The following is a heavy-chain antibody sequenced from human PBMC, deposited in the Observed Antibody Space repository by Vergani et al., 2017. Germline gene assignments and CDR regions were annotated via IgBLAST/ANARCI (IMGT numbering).Heavy chain of an antibody. J-gene: IGHJ3*01. CDR1: GGSISAGYF. D-gene: IGHD4-23*01. V-gene: IGHV4-61*02. CDR2: ISASGNA. Sequence: QVQLQASGPGRVKPSQTLSLTCTMSGGSISAGYFWSCIRQPAGKGLEWLGHISASGNASHSPSLKTRVSMSVDTSKNQFSLTVTSVTAADTAIYFCARRSGGYYRGGKVHPLRTAFDVWGHRTVVTVSS. CDR3: ARRSGGYYRGGKVHPLRTAFDV.